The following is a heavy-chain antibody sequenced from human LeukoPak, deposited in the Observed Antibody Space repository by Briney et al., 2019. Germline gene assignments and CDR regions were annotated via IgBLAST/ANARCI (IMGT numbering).Heavy chain of an antibody. J-gene: IGHJ4*02. D-gene: IGHD6-6*01. CDR2: INPNSGGT. CDR3: AREHSSSSGKVFDY. V-gene: IGHV1-2*02. CDR1: GYTLPGYY. Sequence: ASVKVSCKASGYTLPGYYMHWVRQAPGQGLEWMEWINPNSGGTNYAQKFQGRVTMTRDTSISTAYMELSRLRSDDTAVYYCAREHSSSSGKVFDYWGQGTLVTVSS.